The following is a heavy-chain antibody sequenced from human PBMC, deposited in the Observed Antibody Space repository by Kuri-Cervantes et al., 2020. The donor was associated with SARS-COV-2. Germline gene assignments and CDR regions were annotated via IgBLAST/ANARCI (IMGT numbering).Heavy chain of an antibody. V-gene: IGHV1-69*04. CDR1: GATFSSYA. J-gene: IGHJ4*02. CDR3: ARATHYDSSGYYYSFDY. D-gene: IGHD3-22*01. CDR2: IIPILGTA. Sequence: SVKVSCKASGATFSSYAISWVRQAPGQGLEWMGRIIPILGTANYAQKFQGRVTITADKSTSTAYMELSSLRSEDTAVYYCARATHYDSSGYYYSFDYWGQGTLVTVSS.